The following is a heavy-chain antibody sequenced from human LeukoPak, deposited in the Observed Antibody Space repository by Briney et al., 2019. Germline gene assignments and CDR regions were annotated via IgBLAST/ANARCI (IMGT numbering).Heavy chain of an antibody. V-gene: IGHV1-24*01. D-gene: IGHD6-13*01. Sequence: GASVKVSCKVSGYTLTELSMHWVRQAPGKGLERMGGFDPEDGETIYAQKFQGRVTMTEDTSTDTAYMELSSLRSEDTAVYYCARDLPVDIAAAGTRAFDIWGQGTMVTVSS. J-gene: IGHJ3*02. CDR2: FDPEDGET. CDR1: GYTLTELS. CDR3: ARDLPVDIAAAGTRAFDI.